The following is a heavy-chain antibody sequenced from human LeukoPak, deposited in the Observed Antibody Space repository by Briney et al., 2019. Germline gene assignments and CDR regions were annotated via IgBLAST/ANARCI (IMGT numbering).Heavy chain of an antibody. J-gene: IGHJ4*02. CDR2: IKQDGSQE. V-gene: IGHV3-7*03. D-gene: IGHD6-13*01. CDR1: RFTLSTYW. CDR3: AKTRPLDSSSWSHGDY. Sequence: PGGSLRLSCAASRFTLSTYWMSWVRQAPGKGLEWVAHIKQDGSQEYYVDSVKGRFTISRDNSKNTLYLQMNSLRAEDTAVYYCAKTRPLDSSSWSHGDYWGQGTLVTVSS.